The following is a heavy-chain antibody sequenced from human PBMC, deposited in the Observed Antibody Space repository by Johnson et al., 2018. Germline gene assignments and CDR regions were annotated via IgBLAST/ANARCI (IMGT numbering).Heavy chain of an antibody. D-gene: IGHD3-10*02. Sequence: QVQLVESGPGLVKPSETLSLTCTVSGGSISSYYWSWIRQPPGKGLEWIGYIYYSGSTNYNPSLKSRVTISVDTSKNQFSLKLSSVTAADTAVYYCAREDYDRNADYGMDVGGQGTTVTVSS. V-gene: IGHV4-59*01. CDR3: AREDYDRNADYGMDV. CDR1: GGSISSYY. J-gene: IGHJ6*02. CDR2: IYYSGST.